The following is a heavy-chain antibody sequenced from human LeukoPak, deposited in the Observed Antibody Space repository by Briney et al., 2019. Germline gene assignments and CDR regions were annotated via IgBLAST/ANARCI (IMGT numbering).Heavy chain of an antibody. D-gene: IGHD1-26*01. CDR3: ARDTGSYYVWFDP. J-gene: IGHJ5*02. V-gene: IGHV4-38-2*02. Sequence: SETLSLTCTVPGYSISSGYYWGWIRQPPGKGLEWIGSIYHSGSTYYNPSLKSRVTISVDTSKNQFSLKLSSVTAADTAVYYCARDTGSYYVWFDPWGQGTLVTVSS. CDR1: GYSISSGYY. CDR2: IYHSGST.